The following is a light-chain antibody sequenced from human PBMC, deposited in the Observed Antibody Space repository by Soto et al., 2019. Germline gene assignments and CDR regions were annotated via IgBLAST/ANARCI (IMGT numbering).Light chain of an antibody. CDR2: AAS. Sequence: DIQLTQSPSFLSASVGDRVTITCRASQGISSYLAWYQQKPGKAPKLLIYAASTLQSGVPSRFSGSGSGTEFTLTISSLQPEDFATYYCQQYGSSPPWTFGQGTKVEIK. CDR3: QQYGSSPPWT. CDR1: QGISSY. J-gene: IGKJ1*01. V-gene: IGKV1-9*01.